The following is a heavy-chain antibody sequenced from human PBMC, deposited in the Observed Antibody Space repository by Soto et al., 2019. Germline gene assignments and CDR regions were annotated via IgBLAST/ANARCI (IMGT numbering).Heavy chain of an antibody. CDR3: ARGVAADGTFREDVFDI. D-gene: IGHD6-13*01. Sequence: QVPLVQSGAEVKKPGSSVKVSCKASGGTFSNHAINWVRQAPGQGLEWMGRIIPIFTTTNYAQKFQGRVTITADESTITAYMELSSLTHDDTAVYYCARGVAADGTFREDVFDIWGQGTLVTVSS. CDR1: GGTFSNHA. CDR2: IIPIFTTT. V-gene: IGHV1-69*12. J-gene: IGHJ3*02.